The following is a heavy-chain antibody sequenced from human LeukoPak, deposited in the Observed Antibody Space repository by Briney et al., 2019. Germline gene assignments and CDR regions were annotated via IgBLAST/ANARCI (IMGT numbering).Heavy chain of an antibody. CDR3: AKDRVVRGVMGANDY. D-gene: IGHD3-10*01. V-gene: IGHV3-23*01. CDR1: RFTFSSYA. CDR2: ISGSVSST. J-gene: IGHJ4*02. Sequence: PGGSLRLSCTASRFTFSSYAMTWVRQAPGKGLEWVSTISGSVSSTYYADSVKGRFTVSRDNSKNTLCLQMNSLRAEDTAVYYCAKDRVVRGVMGANDYWGQGALVTVSS.